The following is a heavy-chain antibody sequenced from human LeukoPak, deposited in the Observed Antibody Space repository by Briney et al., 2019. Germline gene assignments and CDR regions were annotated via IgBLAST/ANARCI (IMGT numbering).Heavy chain of an antibody. D-gene: IGHD3-10*01. Sequence: GRSLRLSCAAAGFTFITYAIHWVRQAPGKGLEWVAVISYDGSNRYYADSVKGRFTISRDNSNNTYHLQMNSLRAEDPAVYYCAQINYYGPESYIVAYGMDLWGQGTTVSVPS. V-gene: IGHV3-30-3*01. CDR2: ISYDGSNR. CDR3: AQINYYGPESYIVAYGMDL. CDR1: GFTFITYA. J-gene: IGHJ6*02.